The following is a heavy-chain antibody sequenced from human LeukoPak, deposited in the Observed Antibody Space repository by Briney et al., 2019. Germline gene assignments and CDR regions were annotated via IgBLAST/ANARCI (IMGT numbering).Heavy chain of an antibody. CDR3: ANGGGTMGGGFLLD. J-gene: IGHJ4*02. D-gene: IGHD3-10*01. CDR2: ISGSGAAT. V-gene: IGHV3-23*01. Sequence: GGSLRLSCAASAFTFSSYAMSWVRQAPGKGLEWVSTISGSGAATYYADSVRGRFTISRDNSKNTLFLQVQSLGAEDSAIYCCANGGGTMGGGFLLDWGRGTLVTVSS. CDR1: AFTFSSYA.